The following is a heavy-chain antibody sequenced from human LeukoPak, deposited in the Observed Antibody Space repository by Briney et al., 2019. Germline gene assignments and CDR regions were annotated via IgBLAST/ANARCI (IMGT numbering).Heavy chain of an antibody. CDR3: ARGPHWDPHFDY. D-gene: IGHD7-27*01. Sequence: ASVKVSCKASGYTFTGYYMHWVRQAPGQGLEWMGWINPNSGGTNYAQKFLGRVTMTRDTSISTAYMELSRLKSDDTAVYYCARGPHWDPHFDYWGQGTLVTVSS. CDR2: INPNSGGT. CDR1: GYTFTGYY. V-gene: IGHV1-2*02. J-gene: IGHJ4*02.